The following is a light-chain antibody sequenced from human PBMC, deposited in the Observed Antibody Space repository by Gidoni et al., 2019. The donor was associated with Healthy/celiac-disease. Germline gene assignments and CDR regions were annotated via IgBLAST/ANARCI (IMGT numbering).Light chain of an antibody. J-gene: IGKJ1*01. V-gene: IGKV3-20*01. CDR3: QQYGSSPRT. Sequence: ELVFPQSQGTLSLSPGEKATLSCRASQSVSSSYLAWYQQKPGQAPRLLIYGASSRATGIPDRFSGSGSGTDFTITISRLEPEDFAVYYCQQYGSSPRTFGQGTKVEIK. CDR2: GAS. CDR1: QSVSSSY.